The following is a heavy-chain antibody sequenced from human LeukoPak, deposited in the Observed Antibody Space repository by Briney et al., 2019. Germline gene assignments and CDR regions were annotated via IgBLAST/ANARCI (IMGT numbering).Heavy chain of an antibody. V-gene: IGHV4-34*01. D-gene: IGHD3-10*01. J-gene: IGHJ4*02. CDR1: GGSFSGYY. CDR2: INHSGST. Sequence: PSETLSLTCAVYGGSFSGYYWSWIRQPPGKGLEWIGEINHSGSTNYNPSLKSRVTISVDTSKNQFSLKLSSVTAADTAVYYCAGGRRSAGGITMVRGVISRAQTYKYYFDYWGQGTLVTVSS. CDR3: AGGRRSAGGITMVRGVISRAQTYKYYFDY.